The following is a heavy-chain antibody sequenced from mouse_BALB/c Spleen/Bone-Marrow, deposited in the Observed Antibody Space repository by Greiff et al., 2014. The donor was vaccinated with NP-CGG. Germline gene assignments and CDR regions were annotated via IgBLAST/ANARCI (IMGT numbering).Heavy chain of an antibody. CDR1: GFTFSDYG. D-gene: IGHD2-1*01. CDR2: ISNLAYSI. V-gene: IGHV5-15*02. CDR3: ARETTRGAMDY. J-gene: IGHJ4*01. Sequence: VQLKESGGALVQPGGSRKLSCAASGFTFSDYGMAWVRQAPGKGPECVAFISNLAYSIYYTDTVTGRFTISRENAKNTLYLEMSSLRSEDTAMYYCARETTRGAMDYWGQGTSVTVSS.